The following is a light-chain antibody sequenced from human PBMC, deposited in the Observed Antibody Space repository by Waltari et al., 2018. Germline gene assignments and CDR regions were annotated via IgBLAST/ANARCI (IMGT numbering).Light chain of an antibody. Sequence: QSVLTQPPSVSGAPGQTVTISCIGGSSNIGAGYDVPWYQQLPQTAPKILIYASTNRPSGISDRFSGSKSGTSASLVITGLQIEDEAVYYCQSYDTRLSASVIVGGGTELTVL. CDR2: AST. CDR3: QSYDTRLSASVI. V-gene: IGLV1-40*01. CDR1: SSNIGAGYD. J-gene: IGLJ2*01.